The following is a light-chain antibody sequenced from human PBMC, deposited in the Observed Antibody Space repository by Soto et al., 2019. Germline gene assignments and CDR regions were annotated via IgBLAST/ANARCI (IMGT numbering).Light chain of an antibody. CDR3: HQTYTTPWT. Sequence: DIQMTQSPSSLSASVRDKVTITCRASQSINTSLSWYQKKPGEPPNLLLYTSSSLRSGVPSRFSGSGSGTDFTLTISSLQPEDFATYYCHQTYTTPWTFGQGTKVEIK. CDR2: TSS. V-gene: IGKV1-39*01. CDR1: QSINTS. J-gene: IGKJ1*01.